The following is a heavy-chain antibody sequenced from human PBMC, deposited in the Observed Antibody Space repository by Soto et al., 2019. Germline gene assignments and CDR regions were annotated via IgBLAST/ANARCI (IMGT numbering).Heavy chain of an antibody. CDR3: ARDRSYYYYGLDV. J-gene: IGHJ6*02. V-gene: IGHV3-21*01. Sequence: EVQLVESGGGLVKPGGSLRLSCAASGFTFSSYSMNWVRQAPGKGLEWVSSISSSSSYIYYADSVKGRFTISRDNAKNSLYLQTNSLRAEDTAVYYFARDRSYYYYGLDVWGQGTTVTVSS. CDR1: GFTFSSYS. CDR2: ISSSSSYI.